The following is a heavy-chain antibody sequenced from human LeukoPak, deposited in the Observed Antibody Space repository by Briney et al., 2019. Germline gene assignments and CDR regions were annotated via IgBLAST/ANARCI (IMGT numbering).Heavy chain of an antibody. CDR1: GYTLTELS. J-gene: IGHJ4*02. V-gene: IGHV1-24*01. CDR3: ATNPSQNGGGSCYIY. Sequence: ASVKVSCKVSGYTLTELSMHWVRQAPGKGLEWMGGFDPEDGETIYAQKFQGRAAMTEDTSTDTAYMELSSLRSEDTAVYYCATNPSQNGGGSCYIYWGQGTLVTVSS. CDR2: FDPEDGET. D-gene: IGHD2-15*01.